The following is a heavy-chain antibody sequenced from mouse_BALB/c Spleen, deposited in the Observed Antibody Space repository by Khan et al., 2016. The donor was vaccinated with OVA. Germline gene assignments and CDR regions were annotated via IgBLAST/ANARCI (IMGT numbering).Heavy chain of an antibody. D-gene: IGHD2-12*01. CDR2: IWSDGST. V-gene: IGHV2-6*02. Sequence: VQLVESGPGLVAPSQSLSITCTVSGFSLTSYGVHWVRQPPGKGLEWLVVIWSDGSTNYNSVLKSRLSISKDNSKSQVFLKMNSLQTDDTAIYYCDEWFDSYSSLCAVDYWGQGTSVTVSS. J-gene: IGHJ4*01. CDR1: GFSLTSYG. CDR3: DEWFDSYSSLCAVDY.